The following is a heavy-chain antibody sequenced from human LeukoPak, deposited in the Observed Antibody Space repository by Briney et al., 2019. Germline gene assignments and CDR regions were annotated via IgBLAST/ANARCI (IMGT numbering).Heavy chain of an antibody. CDR1: GGTFSSYA. CDR2: IIPIFGTA. V-gene: IGHV1-69*13. J-gene: IGHJ4*02. CDR3: ARAIFGELLSQPLLY. D-gene: IGHD3-10*01. Sequence: PLASVKVSCKASGGTFSSYAISWVRQAPGQGLEWMGEIIPIFGTANYAQKFQGRVTITADESTSTAYMEVSSLTSEDTAVYYCARAIFGELLSQPLLYWGQGTLVTVSS.